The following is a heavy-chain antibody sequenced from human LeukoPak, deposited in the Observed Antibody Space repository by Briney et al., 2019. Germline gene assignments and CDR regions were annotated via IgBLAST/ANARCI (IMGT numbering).Heavy chain of an antibody. D-gene: IGHD3-22*01. Sequence: GGSLRLSCAASGFTFSSYGMHWVRQAPGKGLEWVAVISYDGSNKYYADSVKGRFTISRDNSKSTLYLQMNSLRAEDTAVYYCAKDGSSSSTYYFYFDYWGQGTLVTVSS. CDR1: GFTFSSYG. J-gene: IGHJ4*02. V-gene: IGHV3-30*18. CDR3: AKDGSSSSTYYFYFDY. CDR2: ISYDGSNK.